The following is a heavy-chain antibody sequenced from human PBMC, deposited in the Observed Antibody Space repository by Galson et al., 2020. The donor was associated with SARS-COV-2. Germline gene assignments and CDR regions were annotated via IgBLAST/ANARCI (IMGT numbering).Heavy chain of an antibody. CDR1: GFIFSDHV. D-gene: IGHD3-16*01. CDR3: VRDIAQGGPTTEIYYAYGMDV. CDR2: INAGGDST. V-gene: IGHV3-23*01. Sequence: GESLKISCEASGFIFSDHVMSWVRQAPGKGLEWVSGINAGGDSTYYVDSVKGRFTISRDHSKKTLYLQMNSLRDGDTAVYYCVRDIAQGGPTTEIYYAYGMDVWGHGTTVTVSS. J-gene: IGHJ6*02.